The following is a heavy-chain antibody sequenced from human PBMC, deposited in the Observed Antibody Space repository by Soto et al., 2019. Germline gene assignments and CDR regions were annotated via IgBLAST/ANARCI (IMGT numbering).Heavy chain of an antibody. D-gene: IGHD6-19*01. CDR2: IVVGSGNT. Sequence: QMQLVQSGPEVKKPGTSVKVSCKASGFTFTSSAMQWVRQARGQRLEWIGWIVVGSGNTNYAQKFQERVTITRDMSTSTAYMELSSLGSEDTAVYYCAATIIAVAGTGYYGMDVWGQGTTVTVSS. J-gene: IGHJ6*02. V-gene: IGHV1-58*02. CDR1: GFTFTSSA. CDR3: AATIIAVAGTGYYGMDV.